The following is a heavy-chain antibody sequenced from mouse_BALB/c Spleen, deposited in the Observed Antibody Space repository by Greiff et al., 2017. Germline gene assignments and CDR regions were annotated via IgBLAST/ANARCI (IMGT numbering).Heavy chain of an antibody. CDR2: ISNGGGST. CDR1: GFTFSSYT. D-gene: IGHD2-4*01. J-gene: IGHJ4*01. V-gene: IGHV5-12-2*01. CDR3: ARIYYDYDGGYYYAMDY. Sequence: EVMLVESGGGLVQPGGSLKLSCAASGFTFSSYTMSWVRQTPEKRLEWVAYISNGGGSTYYPDTVKGRFTISRDNAKNTLYLQMSSLKSEDTAMYYCARIYYDYDGGYYYAMDYWGQGTSVTVSS.